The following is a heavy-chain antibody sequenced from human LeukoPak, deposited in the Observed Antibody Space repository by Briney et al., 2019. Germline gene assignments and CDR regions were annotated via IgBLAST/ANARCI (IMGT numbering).Heavy chain of an antibody. CDR3: ASRSVDTAMVANYYYYMDV. Sequence: ASVKVSCKASGGTFSSYAISWVRQAPGQGLEWMGGIIPIFGTANYAQKFQGRVTITTDESTSTAYMELSSLRSEDTAVYYCASRSVDTAMVANYYYYMDVWGKGTTVTVSS. D-gene: IGHD5-18*01. V-gene: IGHV1-69*05. J-gene: IGHJ6*03. CDR2: IIPIFGTA. CDR1: GGTFSSYA.